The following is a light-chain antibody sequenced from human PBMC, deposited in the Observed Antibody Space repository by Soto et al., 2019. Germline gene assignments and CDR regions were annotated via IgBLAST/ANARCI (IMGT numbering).Light chain of an antibody. V-gene: IGKV3-11*01. CDR1: QSVSSY. J-gene: IGKJ2*01. CDR2: DAS. CDR3: QQRSNWPRYT. Sequence: EIVLTQSPATLSLSPGERATLSCRASQSVSSYLAWYQQKPGQAPRLLIYDASNRATGIPARFSGSGSGTDFTLTISRLEPEDFAVYYCQQRSNWPRYTFGQGTKLDIK.